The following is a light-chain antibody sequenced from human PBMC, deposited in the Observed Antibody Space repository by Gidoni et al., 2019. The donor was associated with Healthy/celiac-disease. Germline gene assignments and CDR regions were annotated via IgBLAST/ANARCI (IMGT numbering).Light chain of an antibody. Sequence: SSVLTQPPSVSVAPGKTARITCGGNKIGSKSVHWYQQKPGQAPVLVIYYDSDRPSGIPERFSGSNSGNTATLTISRVEAGDEADYYCQVWDSSSDHPVFGGGTKLTVL. V-gene: IGLV3-21*04. CDR1: KIGSKS. J-gene: IGLJ2*01. CDR2: YDS. CDR3: QVWDSSSDHPV.